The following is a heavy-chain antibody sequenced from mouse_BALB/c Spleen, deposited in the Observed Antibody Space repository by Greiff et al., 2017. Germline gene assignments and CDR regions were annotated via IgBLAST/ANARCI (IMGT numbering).Heavy chain of an antibody. Sequence: DVQLQESGPDLVKPSQSLSLTCTVTGYSITSGYSWHWIRQFPGNKLEWMGYIHYSGSTNYNPSLKSRISITRDTSKNQFFLQLNSVTTEDTATYYCRGSEVYYAMDYWGQGTSVTVSS. CDR3: RGSEVYYAMDY. V-gene: IGHV3-1*02. J-gene: IGHJ4*01. CDR1: GYSITSGYS. CDR2: IHYSGST.